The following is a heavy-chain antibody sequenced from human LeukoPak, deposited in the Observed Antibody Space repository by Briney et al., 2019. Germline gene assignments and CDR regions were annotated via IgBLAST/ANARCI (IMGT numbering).Heavy chain of an antibody. V-gene: IGHV3-21*01. D-gene: IGHD6-13*01. Sequence: PGGSLRLSCAASGFTFSSYSMNWVRQAPGKGLEWVSSISSSSSYIYYADSVKGRFTISRDNAKNSLYLQMNSLRAEDTAVYYCARDVRIAAAGTGWFDPWGQGTLVTVSS. CDR1: GFTFSSYS. CDR2: ISSSSSYI. CDR3: ARDVRIAAAGTGWFDP. J-gene: IGHJ5*02.